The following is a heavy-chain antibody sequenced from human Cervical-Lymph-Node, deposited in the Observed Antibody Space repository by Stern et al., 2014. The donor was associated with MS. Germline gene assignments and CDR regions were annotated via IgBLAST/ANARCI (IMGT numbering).Heavy chain of an antibody. Sequence: VQLVESGPGLVKPSETLSLTCTVSGGSITNYYWSWIRQPPGKGLEFIGYIYYSGSTNYNPSLKSRVTISVDTSKNQFSLQLSSVTAADTAVYYCARDKGMFFLWXQGTLVTVSS. D-gene: IGHD2/OR15-2a*01. CDR2: IYYSGST. CDR3: ARDKGMFFL. CDR1: GGSITNYY. J-gene: IGHJ4*01. V-gene: IGHV4-59*01.